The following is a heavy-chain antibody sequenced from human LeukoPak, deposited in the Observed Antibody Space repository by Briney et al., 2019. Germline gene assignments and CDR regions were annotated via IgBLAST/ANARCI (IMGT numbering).Heavy chain of an antibody. CDR2: IYTSGST. D-gene: IGHD4-17*01. Sequence: SETLSLTCTVSGGSISSYYWSWIRQPAGKGLEWIGRIYTSGSTNHNPSLKSRVTMSVDTSKNQFSLKLSSVTAADTAVYYCARDLIDYGDYDRPSNWFDPWGQGTLVTVSS. V-gene: IGHV4-4*07. CDR3: ARDLIDYGDYDRPSNWFDP. CDR1: GGSISSYY. J-gene: IGHJ5*02.